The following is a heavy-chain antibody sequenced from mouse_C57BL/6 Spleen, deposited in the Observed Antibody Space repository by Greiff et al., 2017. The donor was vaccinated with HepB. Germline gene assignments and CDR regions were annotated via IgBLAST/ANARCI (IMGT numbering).Heavy chain of an antibody. CDR3: ARFSLLYYYAMDY. Sequence: VQLQQSGPELVKPGASVKIPCKASGYTFTDYNMDWVKQSHGKSLEWIGDINPNNGGTIYNQKFKGKATLTVDKSSSTAYMELRSLTSEDTAVYYCARFSLLYYYAMDYWGQGTSVTVSS. CDR2: INPNNGGT. CDR1: GYTFTDYN. V-gene: IGHV1-18*01. D-gene: IGHD2-10*01. J-gene: IGHJ4*01.